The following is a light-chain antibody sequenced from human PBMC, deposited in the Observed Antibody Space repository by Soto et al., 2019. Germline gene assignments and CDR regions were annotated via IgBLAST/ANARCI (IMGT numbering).Light chain of an antibody. CDR2: GAS. Sequence: EIVLTQSPGTLSLSPGERATLSCRASQSVSSSYLAWYQQKPGQAPRLVIHGASSRATGIPDRFSGSGSGTDFTLTISRLEPEDFAVYYCQQYGTSPRTFSQGTKVDIK. CDR3: QQYGTSPRT. J-gene: IGKJ1*01. V-gene: IGKV3-20*01. CDR1: QSVSSSY.